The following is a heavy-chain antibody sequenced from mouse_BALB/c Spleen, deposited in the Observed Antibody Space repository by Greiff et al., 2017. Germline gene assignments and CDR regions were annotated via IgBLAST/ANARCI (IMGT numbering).Heavy chain of an antibody. CDR1: GFTFSSFG. CDR2: ISSGSSTI. Sequence: EVQGVESGGGLVQPGGSRKLSCAASGFTFSSFGMHWVRQAPEKGLEWVAYISSGSSTIYYADTVKGRFTISRDNPKNTLFLQMTSLRSEDTAMYYCARSLDYGYEFAYWGQGTLVTVSA. D-gene: IGHD2-2*01. V-gene: IGHV5-17*02. J-gene: IGHJ3*01. CDR3: ARSLDYGYEFAY.